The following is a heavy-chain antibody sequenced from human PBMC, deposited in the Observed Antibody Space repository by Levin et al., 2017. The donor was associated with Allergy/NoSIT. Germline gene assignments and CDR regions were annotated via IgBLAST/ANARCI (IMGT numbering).Heavy chain of an antibody. D-gene: IGHD4-17*01. CDR1: GYTFTDHY. V-gene: IGHV1-2*02. CDR2: VNCNSVDT. J-gene: IGHJ4*02. Sequence: ASVKVSCEAAGYTFTDHYIHWVRQAPGQGLEWMGWVNCNSVDTHYAQKFQDRVTMTRDTSITTAYIEVSSLRFDDTALYFCARNDYGDYVQNFDYWGQGTLVTVSS. CDR3: ARNDYGDYVQNFDY.